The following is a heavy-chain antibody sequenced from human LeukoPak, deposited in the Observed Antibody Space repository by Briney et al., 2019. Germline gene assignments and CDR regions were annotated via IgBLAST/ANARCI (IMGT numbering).Heavy chain of an antibody. Sequence: GGSLRLSCAASGFTFSSYSMNWVRQAPEKGLEWVSSISSSSSYIYYADSVKGRFTISRDNAKNSLYLQMNSLRAEDTAVYYCARASYYYDSSGYYFFDYWGQGTLVTVSS. CDR2: ISSSSSYI. J-gene: IGHJ4*02. D-gene: IGHD3-22*01. CDR3: ARASYYYDSSGYYFFDY. CDR1: GFTFSSYS. V-gene: IGHV3-21*01.